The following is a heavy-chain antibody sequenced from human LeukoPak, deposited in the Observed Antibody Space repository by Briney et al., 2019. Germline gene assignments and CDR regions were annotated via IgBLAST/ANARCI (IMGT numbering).Heavy chain of an antibody. Sequence: GGSLRLSCAASGFTFSSYAMSWVRQAPGKGLEWVSGISGSGGSTYYADSVKGRFTISRDNAKNSLYLQMNSLRAEDTAVYYCARLMGLDAFDIWGQGTMVTVSS. CDR2: ISGSGGST. CDR3: ARLMGLDAFDI. J-gene: IGHJ3*02. CDR1: GFTFSSYA. V-gene: IGHV3-23*01.